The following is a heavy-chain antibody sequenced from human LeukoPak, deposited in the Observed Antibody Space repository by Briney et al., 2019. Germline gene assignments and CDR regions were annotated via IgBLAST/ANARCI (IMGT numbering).Heavy chain of an antibody. CDR3: AKGEVRAAAGTGFDY. D-gene: IGHD6-13*01. Sequence: GGSLRLSCAASGFTFSCYAMSWVRQAPGKGLEWVSAISGSGGSTYYADSVKGRFTISRDNSKNTLYLQMNSLRAEDTAVYHCAKGEVRAAAGTGFDYWGQGTLVTVSS. CDR2: ISGSGGST. CDR1: GFTFSCYA. J-gene: IGHJ4*02. V-gene: IGHV3-23*01.